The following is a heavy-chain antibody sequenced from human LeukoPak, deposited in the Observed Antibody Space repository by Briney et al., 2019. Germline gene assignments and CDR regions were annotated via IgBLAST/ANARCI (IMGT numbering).Heavy chain of an antibody. CDR2: IRYDGSNK. D-gene: IGHD5-18*01. V-gene: IGHV3-30*02. J-gene: IGHJ4*02. CDR1: GIIVSDSY. CDR3: AKDFRVAMAPAYFDY. Sequence: GGSLRLSCAASGIIVSDSYMTWVRHAPGKGLEWVAFIRYDGSNKYYADSVKGRFTISRDNSKNTLYLQMNSLRAEDTAVYYCAKDFRVAMAPAYFDYWGQGTLVTVSS.